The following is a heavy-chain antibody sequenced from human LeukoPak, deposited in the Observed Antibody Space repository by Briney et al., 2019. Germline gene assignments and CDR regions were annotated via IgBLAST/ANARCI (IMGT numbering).Heavy chain of an antibody. CDR1: GGSISSGDYY. Sequence: PSQTLSLTCTVSGGSISSGDYYWSWIRQPPGKGLEWIGDIYYTVSTCDNPSLKCRVAISVDPSKNLFSLKLTSVTAADTAVYYCARNDCSSTSCQFGDAFDIWGQGAMVTVSS. J-gene: IGHJ3*02. D-gene: IGHD2-2*01. V-gene: IGHV4-30-4*08. CDR2: IYYTVST. CDR3: ARNDCSSTSCQFGDAFDI.